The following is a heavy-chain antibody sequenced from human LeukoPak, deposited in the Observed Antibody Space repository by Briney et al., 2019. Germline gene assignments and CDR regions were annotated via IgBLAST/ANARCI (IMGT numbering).Heavy chain of an antibody. Sequence: ASVKVSCKASGYTFTGYYMHWVRQAPGQGLEWMGWINPNSGGTNYAQKFQGRVTMTRDTSISTACMELSRLRSEDTAVYYCAREILSGTYALDYWGQGTLVTVSS. CDR3: AREILSGTYALDY. CDR1: GYTFTGYY. V-gene: IGHV1-2*02. CDR2: INPNSGGT. D-gene: IGHD1-26*01. J-gene: IGHJ4*02.